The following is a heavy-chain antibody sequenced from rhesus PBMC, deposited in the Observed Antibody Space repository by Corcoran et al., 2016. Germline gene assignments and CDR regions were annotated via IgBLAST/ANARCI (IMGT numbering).Heavy chain of an antibody. CDR1: GFTFSDYN. D-gene: IGHD6-31*01. CDR3: ATDSSGCYINFDY. CDR2: LSNGGGST. Sequence: EVQLVESGGGLAKPGGSLRLSCAASGFTFSDYNMHWVRQASGKGLEWVSRLSNGGGSTRYADSVNGRFTISRENAKNTLYLQMDSLRAEDTAVYYCATDSSGCYINFDYWGQGVLVTVSS. V-gene: IGHV3-59*01. J-gene: IGHJ4*01.